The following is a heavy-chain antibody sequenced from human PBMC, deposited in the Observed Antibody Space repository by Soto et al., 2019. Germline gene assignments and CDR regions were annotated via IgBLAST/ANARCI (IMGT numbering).Heavy chain of an antibody. V-gene: IGHV1-3*01. Sequence: AASMKVSCKASGYTFTSYAIHWVRQAPGQRLEWMGWINAGNGNTKYSQKFQGRVTITRDTSASTAYMELSSLRSEDTAVYYCARGGYYDSSGYPYWGQGTLVTVSS. CDR1: GYTFTSYA. D-gene: IGHD3-22*01. CDR3: ARGGYYDSSGYPY. CDR2: INAGNGNT. J-gene: IGHJ4*02.